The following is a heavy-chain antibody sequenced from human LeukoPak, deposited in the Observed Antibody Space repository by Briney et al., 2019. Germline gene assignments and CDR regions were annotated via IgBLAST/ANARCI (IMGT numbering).Heavy chain of an antibody. CDR1: GGSVSSSSYY. D-gene: IGHD7-27*01. CDR3: ARSPPWGPFDY. J-gene: IGHJ4*02. V-gene: IGHV4-39*01. Sequence: SETLSLTCTVSGGSVSSSSYYWGWIRQPPGKGLEWIGSIYYSGSTYYNPSLKSRVTISVDTSKNQFSLKLSSVTAADTAVYYCARSPPWGPFDYWGQGTLVTVSS. CDR2: IYYSGST.